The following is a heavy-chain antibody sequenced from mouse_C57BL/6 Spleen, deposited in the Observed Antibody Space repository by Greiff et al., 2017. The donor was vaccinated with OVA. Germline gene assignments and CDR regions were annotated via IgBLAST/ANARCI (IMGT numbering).Heavy chain of an antibody. J-gene: IGHJ1*03. CDR2: IRNKANGYTT. V-gene: IGHV7-3*01. CDR1: GFTFTGYY. CDR3: ARSPLYYSNFRWYFDV. D-gene: IGHD2-5*01. Sequence: EVKLVESGGGLVQPGGSLSLSCAASGFTFTGYYMSWVRQPPGKALEWLGFIRNKANGYTTEYSASVKGRFTISRDNSQSILYLQMNALRAEDSATYYCARSPLYYSNFRWYFDVWGTGTTVTVSS.